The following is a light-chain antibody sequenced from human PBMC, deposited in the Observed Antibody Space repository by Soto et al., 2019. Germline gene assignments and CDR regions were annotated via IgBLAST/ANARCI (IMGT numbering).Light chain of an antibody. J-gene: IGKJ3*01. V-gene: IGKV3D-15*01. Sequence: EILMTQSPATMSLSPGERATLSCRASQTISRHLAWYRQHPGQPPLLLIYDGSTRATGIPARFSGSGSGTEFTLTISSLQSEDFAVYYCQQYNTWPPLFCPGTKVDIK. CDR1: QTISRH. CDR2: DGS. CDR3: QQYNTWPPL.